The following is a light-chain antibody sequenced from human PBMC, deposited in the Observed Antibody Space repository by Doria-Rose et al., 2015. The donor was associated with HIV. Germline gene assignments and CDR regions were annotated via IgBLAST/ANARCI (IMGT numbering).Light chain of an antibody. CDR1: QGISRY. CDR2: GAS. CDR3: QQFDSFPRT. Sequence: TQSPTFLPASVGVRVTITCRASQGISRYLAWYQQKPGKDPTLLIFGASTLQSGVPSRFSGSGSGTEFTLTISSLQPEDFATYYCQQFDSFPRTFGQGTKVELK. V-gene: IGKV1-9*01. J-gene: IGKJ1*01.